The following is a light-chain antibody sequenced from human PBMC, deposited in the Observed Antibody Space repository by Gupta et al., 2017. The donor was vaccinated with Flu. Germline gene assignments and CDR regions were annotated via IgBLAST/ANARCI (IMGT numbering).Light chain of an antibody. CDR1: SSDIGSYNY. V-gene: IGLV2-14*01. CDR2: EVI. CDR3: ASYTSSRSWV. Sequence: QSALTQPASVSGSPGQSITISCTGTSSDIGSYNYVSWYQHHPGKAPKLMIFEVINRPSGVSNRFSGSKSGNTASLTISGVQAEDEAYYYCASYTSSRSWVFGGGTKLTVL. J-gene: IGLJ3*02.